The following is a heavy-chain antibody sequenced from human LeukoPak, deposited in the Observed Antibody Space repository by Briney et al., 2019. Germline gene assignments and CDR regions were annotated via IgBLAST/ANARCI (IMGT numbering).Heavy chain of an antibody. CDR3: ARDPRSGYHDY. CDR1: VYTFTNYA. CDR2: INAGNGDT. V-gene: IGHV1-3*01. Sequence: ASVNVSCKSSVYTFTNYAIQWVRQARGQRLGWMGWINAGNGDTKYSQRFQGRVTITRDTSARIAYMELSSLRSEDTAVYFCARDPRSGYHDYWGQGTLVTVSS. D-gene: IGHD3-22*01. J-gene: IGHJ4*02.